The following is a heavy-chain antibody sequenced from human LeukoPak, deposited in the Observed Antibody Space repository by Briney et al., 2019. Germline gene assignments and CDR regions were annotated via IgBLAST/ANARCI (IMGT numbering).Heavy chain of an antibody. CDR2: IYYSGST. Sequence: PSETLSLTCTVSGGSISSYYWSWIRQPPGKGLEWIGYIYYSGSTNYNPSLKSRVTISVDTSKSQFSLKLSSVTAADTAVYYCARDLQFSSWYGNAFDIWGQGTMVTVSS. D-gene: IGHD6-13*01. CDR3: ARDLQFSSWYGNAFDI. J-gene: IGHJ3*02. V-gene: IGHV4-59*01. CDR1: GGSISSYY.